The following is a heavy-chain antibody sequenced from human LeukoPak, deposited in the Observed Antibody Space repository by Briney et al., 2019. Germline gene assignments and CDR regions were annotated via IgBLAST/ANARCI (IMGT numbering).Heavy chain of an antibody. CDR1: GYTFTSYD. V-gene: IGHV1-8*01. Sequence: PSVKVSCQASGYTFTSYDINWVRQATGQGLEWMGWMNTNSGNTGYAQKFQGRVTMTRNTSISTAYMELSSLRSEDTAVYYCAVYSSSSPWLMDVWGQGTTVTVSS. D-gene: IGHD6-6*01. CDR3: AVYSSSSPWLMDV. CDR2: MNTNSGNT. J-gene: IGHJ6*02.